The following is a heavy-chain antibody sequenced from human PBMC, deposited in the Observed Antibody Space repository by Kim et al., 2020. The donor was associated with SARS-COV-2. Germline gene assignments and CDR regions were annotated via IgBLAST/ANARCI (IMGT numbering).Heavy chain of an antibody. CDR2: IYDSGST. J-gene: IGHJ3*01. CDR3: ARGYRSGWYPGVPDF. Sequence: SETLSLTCSVSGGSIRSGGKFWTWIRQPPGKGLEWIGNIYDSGSTNYNPSLKSRVTMSIDTSKNQFSVNLRSVTAADTAIYFCARGYRSGWYPGVPDFWG. D-gene: IGHD6-13*01. CDR1: GGSIRSGGKF. V-gene: IGHV4-30-4*08.